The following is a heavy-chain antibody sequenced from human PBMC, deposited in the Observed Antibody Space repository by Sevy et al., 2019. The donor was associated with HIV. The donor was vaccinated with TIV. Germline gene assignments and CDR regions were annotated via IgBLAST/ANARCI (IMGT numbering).Heavy chain of an antibody. CDR3: ARDLEFYDYGDYGPAFMPDY. CDR2: IKQEGSEK. CDR1: GFTFNNYW. V-gene: IGHV3-7*01. J-gene: IGHJ4*02. Sequence: GGSLRLSCAASGFTFNNYWMNWVRQAPGKGLEWVANIKQEGSEKYYVDSVKGRFTISRDNAKKSLYLQMNSLRDEDTAVYYCARDLEFYDYGDYGPAFMPDYWGQGTLVTVSS. D-gene: IGHD4-17*01.